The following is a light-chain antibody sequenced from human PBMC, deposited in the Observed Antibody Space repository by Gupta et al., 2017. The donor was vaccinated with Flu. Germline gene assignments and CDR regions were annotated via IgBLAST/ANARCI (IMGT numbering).Light chain of an antibody. CDR1: RLRNSY. CDR2: AKN. CDR3: SARDSNENHQAV. V-gene: IGLV3-19*01. Sequence: SSELTQYPAGSVDWRPIVRTACQGDRLRNSYASWYQQKPGQAPIIVIYAKNIRLSGIPVRVSCASSGNTASLTITGAQVEDEADYYCSARDSNENHQAVFGGGTKLTVL. J-gene: IGLJ2*01.